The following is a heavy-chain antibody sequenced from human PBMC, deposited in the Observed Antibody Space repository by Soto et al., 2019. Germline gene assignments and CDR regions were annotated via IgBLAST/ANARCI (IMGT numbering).Heavy chain of an antibody. CDR1: GFTFSSYA. CDR2: ISGSGGST. J-gene: IGHJ6*02. V-gene: IGHV3-23*01. D-gene: IGHD6-13*01. Sequence: PGGSLRLSCAASGFTFSSYAMSWVRQAPGKGLEWVSAISGSGGSTYYADSVKGRFTISRDNSTNTLYLQMNSLRAEDAAVYYCARVQSSSSYYGMDVWGQGTTVTVSS. CDR3: ARVQSSSSYYGMDV.